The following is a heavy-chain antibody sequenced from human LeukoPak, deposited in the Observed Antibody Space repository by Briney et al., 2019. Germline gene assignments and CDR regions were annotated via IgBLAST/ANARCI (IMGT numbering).Heavy chain of an antibody. CDR1: GFTFSSYA. Sequence: GGSLRLSCAASGFTFSSYAMSWVRQAPGKGLEWVSAINCSGGSTYYADSVKGRFTISRDNSKNTLYLQMNSLRAEDTAVYYCAKGRLSLGYCSSTSCSSWFDPWGQGTLVTVSS. V-gene: IGHV3-23*01. CDR3: AKGRLSLGYCSSTSCSSWFDP. CDR2: INCSGGST. J-gene: IGHJ5*02. D-gene: IGHD2-2*01.